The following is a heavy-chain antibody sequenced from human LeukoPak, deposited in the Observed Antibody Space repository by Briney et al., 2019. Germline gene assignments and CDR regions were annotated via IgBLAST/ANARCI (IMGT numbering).Heavy chain of an antibody. V-gene: IGHV4-59*08. Sequence: SETLSLTCTVSGGSISSYYWSWIRQPPGKGLEWIGYIYYSGSTNYNPSLKSRVTISVDTSKNQFSLKLSSVTAADTAVYYCARLELRGLYSSFVDPWGQGTLVTVSS. CDR1: GGSISSYY. CDR2: IYYSGST. J-gene: IGHJ5*02. D-gene: IGHD6-6*01. CDR3: ARLELRGLYSSFVDP.